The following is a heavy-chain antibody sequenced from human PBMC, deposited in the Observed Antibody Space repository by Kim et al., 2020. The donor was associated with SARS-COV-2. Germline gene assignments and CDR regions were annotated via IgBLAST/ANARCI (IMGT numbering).Heavy chain of an antibody. CDR1: GFTFSSRA. CDR2: VNNGGNA. CDR3: AKDHPSSGWPAFDS. J-gene: IGHJ4*02. D-gene: IGHD6-19*01. V-gene: IGHV3-23*01. Sequence: GGSLRLSCAASGFTFSSRAMSWVRQAPGKGPEWVASVNNGGNAYYADSVKGRFTVSRDITRDTLYLQMNSLRAEETALYFCAKDHPSSGWPAFDSWGQGTLVTVSS.